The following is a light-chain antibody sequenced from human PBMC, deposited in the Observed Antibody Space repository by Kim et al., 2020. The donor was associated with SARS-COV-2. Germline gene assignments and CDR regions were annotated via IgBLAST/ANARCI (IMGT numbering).Light chain of an antibody. J-gene: IGKJ2*01. Sequence: DIQMTQSPSTLSASVGDRVTITCRASENIGTWLAWYQQKPGRAPSLLIYLASTLESGVPSRFSGTGSGTEFSLSITSLQPDDFATYYCQHASRFPYTVGQGTKLEI. CDR3: QHASRFPYT. V-gene: IGKV1-5*03. CDR2: LAS. CDR1: ENIGTW.